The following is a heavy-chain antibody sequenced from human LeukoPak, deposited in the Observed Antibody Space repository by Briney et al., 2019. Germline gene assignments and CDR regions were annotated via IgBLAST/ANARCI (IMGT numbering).Heavy chain of an antibody. J-gene: IGHJ6*04. D-gene: IGHD5-18*01. CDR2: INHSGST. Sequence: SETLSLTCAVYGLSFSGYYWSWVRQPPGKGLEWIGEINHSGSTNYNPSLKSRVTISVDTSKNQFSLKLSSVTAADTAVYYCARGHGYPYGMDVWGKGTTVTVSS. V-gene: IGHV4-34*01. CDR3: ARGHGYPYGMDV. CDR1: GLSFSGYY.